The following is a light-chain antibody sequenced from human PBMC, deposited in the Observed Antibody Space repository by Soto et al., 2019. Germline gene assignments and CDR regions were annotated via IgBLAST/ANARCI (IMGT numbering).Light chain of an antibody. Sequence: EIVLTQSPGTLSLSPGERATLSCRASQSVSSSYLAWFQQKPGQAPRLLIYGASSRATGIPDRFSGSGSGTDFTLTISRLEPEDFAVYYCQHSDNSPFTFGPGTRVDIK. V-gene: IGKV3-20*01. CDR1: QSVSSSY. CDR2: GAS. CDR3: QHSDNSPFT. J-gene: IGKJ3*01.